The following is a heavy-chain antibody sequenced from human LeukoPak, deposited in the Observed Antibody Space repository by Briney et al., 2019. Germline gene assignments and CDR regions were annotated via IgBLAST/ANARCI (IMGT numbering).Heavy chain of an antibody. CDR1: GYTFTSYY. D-gene: IGHD6-6*01. CDR3: ARDRSPNVSSSLDY. V-gene: IGHV1-46*01. J-gene: IGHJ4*02. CDR2: FNPSGGST. Sequence: ASVKVSCKGSGYTFTSYYMHWVRQASGQGLEWMGIFNPSGGSTSYAQKFQGSVTMTRDTSTSTVYMELSSLRSEDTAVYYCARDRSPNVSSSLDYWGQGTLVTVSS.